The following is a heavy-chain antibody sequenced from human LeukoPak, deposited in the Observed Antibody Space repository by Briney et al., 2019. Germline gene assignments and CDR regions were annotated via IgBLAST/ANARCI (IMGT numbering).Heavy chain of an antibody. J-gene: IGHJ4*02. Sequence: PPETLSLTCTVSGGSISSYYWSWIRQPAGKGLEWIGRIYTSGSTNYNPSLKSRVAISIDTSKNQFSLKLNSVTAADTAVYYCARDRGYSYAFDYWGQGTLVTVSS. D-gene: IGHD5-18*01. CDR2: IYTSGST. V-gene: IGHV4-4*07. CDR1: GGSISSYY. CDR3: ARDRGYSYAFDY.